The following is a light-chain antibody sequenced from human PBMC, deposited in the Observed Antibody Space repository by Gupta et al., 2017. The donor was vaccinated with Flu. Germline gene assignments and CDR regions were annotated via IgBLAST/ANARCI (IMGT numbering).Light chain of an antibody. CDR2: VEDSGSY. V-gene: IGLV4-60*03. CDR3: ETWETNTRV. J-gene: IGLJ3*02. Sequence: VKVTCTLSSGQSWYIIAWHQQQPGKAPRYLMRVEDSGSYNRGSGVPDRFSGSSSGADRYLXIXNLQSEXEADYYCETWETNTRVFGGGTKLTVL. CDR1: SGQSWYI.